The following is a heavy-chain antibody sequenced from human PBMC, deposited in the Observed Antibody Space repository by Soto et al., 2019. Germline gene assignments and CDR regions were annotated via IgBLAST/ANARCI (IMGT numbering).Heavy chain of an antibody. V-gene: IGHV1-18*04. CDR2: ISAYNGNT. J-gene: IGHJ6*02. CDR1: GYTFTSYG. CDR3: ARAYYDILTGPTRYYYYYGMDV. Sequence: GASVKVSGKASGYTFTSYGISWVRQAPGQGLEWMGWISAYNGNTNYAQKLQGRVTMTTDTSTSTAYMELRSLRSDDTAVYYCARAYYDILTGPTRYYYYYGMDVWGQGTTVTVSS. D-gene: IGHD3-9*01.